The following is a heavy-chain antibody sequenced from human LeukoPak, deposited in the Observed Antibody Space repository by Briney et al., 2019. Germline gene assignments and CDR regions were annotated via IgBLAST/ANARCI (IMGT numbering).Heavy chain of an antibody. CDR2: IKQDGSEK. D-gene: IGHD5-18*01. V-gene: IGHV3-7*03. Sequence: GGSLRLSCAASGFTFSSYWMSWVRQAPGKGLEWVANIKQDGSEKYYVDSVKGRFTISRDNAKNTLYLQMNSLRAEDTAVYYCASQRGYSYGYFADNYYYDYMDVWGKGTTVTVSS. J-gene: IGHJ6*03. CDR3: ASQRGYSYGYFADNYYYDYMDV. CDR1: GFTFSSYW.